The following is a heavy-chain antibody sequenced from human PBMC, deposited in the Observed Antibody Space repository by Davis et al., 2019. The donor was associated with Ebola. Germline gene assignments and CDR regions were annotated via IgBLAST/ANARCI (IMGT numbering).Heavy chain of an antibody. J-gene: IGHJ4*02. CDR1: GASISSGIYY. D-gene: IGHD6-13*01. V-gene: IGHV4-39*01. CDR2: IYYSGTT. CDR3: ARHGAKAGTEFDH. Sequence: MPSETLSLTCSVSGASISSGIYYWAWIRQPSGKGLEWIGTIYYSGTTYYNPSLKSRVTMSVDTSRTQFSLKMSSMTAADTAIYYCARHGAKAGTEFDHWGQGTLVTVSS.